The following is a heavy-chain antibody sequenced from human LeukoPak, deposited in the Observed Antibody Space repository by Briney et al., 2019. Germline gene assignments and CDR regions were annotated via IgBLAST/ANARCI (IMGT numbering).Heavy chain of an antibody. V-gene: IGHV4-59*01. D-gene: IGHD6-19*01. J-gene: IGHJ5*02. Sequence: SETLSLTCTVSGGSISSYYWSWIRQPPGKGLEWIGYIHYSGSTNYNPSLKSRVTISVDTSKNQFSLKLSSVTAADTAVYYCARVSGVRIAVEGVSLSSGWFDPWGEGTLVTVSS. CDR3: ARVSGVRIAVEGVSLSSGWFDP. CDR2: IHYSGST. CDR1: GGSISSYY.